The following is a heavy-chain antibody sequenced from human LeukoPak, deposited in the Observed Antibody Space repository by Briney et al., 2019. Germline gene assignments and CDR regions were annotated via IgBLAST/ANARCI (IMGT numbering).Heavy chain of an antibody. J-gene: IGHJ4*02. CDR3: AKSGGYGLIDY. Sequence: SETLSLTCAVSGASVSGSNYYWGWIRQPPGKGLEWIGNIYSSGSTYYNSSLQRRVTISIDTSKNQFSLRLSSVTAADTAMYYCAKSGGYGLIDYWGQGTRVTVSS. V-gene: IGHV4-39*07. D-gene: IGHD1-26*01. CDR2: IYSSGST. CDR1: GASVSGSNYY.